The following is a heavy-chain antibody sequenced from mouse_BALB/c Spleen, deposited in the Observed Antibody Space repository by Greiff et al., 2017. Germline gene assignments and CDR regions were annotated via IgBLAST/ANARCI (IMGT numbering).Heavy chain of an antibody. CDR1: GYTFTSYW. V-gene: IGHV1-87*01. J-gene: IGHJ4*01. CDR3: ANYDAMDY. Sequence: VKLQQSGAELARPGASVKLSCKASGYTFTSYWMQWVKQRPGQGLEWIGAIYPGDGDTRYTQKFKGKATLTADKSSSTAYMQLSSLASEDSAVYYCANYDAMDYWGQGTSVTVSS. CDR2: IYPGDGDT. D-gene: IGHD1-1*02.